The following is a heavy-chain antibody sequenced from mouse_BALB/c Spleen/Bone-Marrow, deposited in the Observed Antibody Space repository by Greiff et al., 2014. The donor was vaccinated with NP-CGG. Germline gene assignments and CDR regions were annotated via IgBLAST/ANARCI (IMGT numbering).Heavy chain of an antibody. V-gene: IGHV3-1*02. CDR1: GYSITSGYS. D-gene: IGHD2-3*01. CDR2: IHYSGST. CDR3: ARWDGNPY. Sequence: EVKLVESGPDLVKPSQSLSLTCTVTGYSITSGYSWPWIRQFPGNKLEWMGYIHYSGSTNYNPSLKSRISITRDTSKNQFFLQLNSVTTEDTATYYCARWDGNPYWGQGTTLTVSS. J-gene: IGHJ2*01.